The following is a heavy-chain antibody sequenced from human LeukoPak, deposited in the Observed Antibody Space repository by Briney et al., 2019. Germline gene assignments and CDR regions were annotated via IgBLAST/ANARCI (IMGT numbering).Heavy chain of an antibody. J-gene: IGHJ6*03. CDR3: AKAEIYYYLDV. D-gene: IGHD2/OR15-2a*01. V-gene: IGHV3-9*01. Sequence: GRSLRLSCAASGFTFDDYAMHWVRQAPGKGLEWVSGIWKSGSIGYADSVKGRFTISRDNAKNSLYLQMNSLRAEDTALYYCAKAEIYYYLDVWGKGTTVTVSS. CDR2: IWKSGSI. CDR1: GFTFDDYA.